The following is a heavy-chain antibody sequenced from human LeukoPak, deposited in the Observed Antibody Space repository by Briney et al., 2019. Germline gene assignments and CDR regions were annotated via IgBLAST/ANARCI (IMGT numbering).Heavy chain of an antibody. V-gene: IGHV4-61*03. CDR1: GVSIRTSTYY. CDR2: VSDSGTT. J-gene: IGHJ4*02. CDR3: ARGYYEPFQS. Sequence: SGTLSLTCNVSGVSIRTSTYYWNWIRQSPGKGLEWIGCVSDSGTTKYNPSLKSRVTISVDTSKNHFSLILMSVTAADTAVYYCARGYYEPFQSWGQGTPVTVSS. D-gene: IGHD3-22*01.